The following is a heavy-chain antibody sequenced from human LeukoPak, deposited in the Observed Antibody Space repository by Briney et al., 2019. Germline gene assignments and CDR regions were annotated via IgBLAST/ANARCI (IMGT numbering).Heavy chain of an antibody. Sequence: GGSLRLSCAASGFSFSDYPMHWVRQAPGKGLEWVAVISYDGSSKYYADSVKGQFTISRDNNKNSLYLQMNGLRTDDTGLYYCVKGRRRGYAYGTLESWGQGTLVTVSS. D-gene: IGHD5-18*01. CDR3: VKGRRRGYAYGTLES. V-gene: IGHV3-30*18. J-gene: IGHJ4*02. CDR1: GFSFSDYP. CDR2: ISYDGSSK.